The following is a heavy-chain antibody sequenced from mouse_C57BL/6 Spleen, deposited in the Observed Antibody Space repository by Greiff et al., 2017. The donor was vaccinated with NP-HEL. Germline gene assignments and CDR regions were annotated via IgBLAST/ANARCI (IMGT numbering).Heavy chain of an antibody. CDR1: GYAFSSYW. Sequence: QVQLKQSGAELVKPGASVKISCKASGYAFSSYWMNWVKQRPGKGLEWIGQIYPGDGDTNYNGKFKGKATLTADKSSSTAYMQLSSLTSEDSAVYFCARGDYYGSSYGGYWGQGTTLTVSS. D-gene: IGHD1-1*01. V-gene: IGHV1-80*01. CDR3: ARGDYYGSSYGGY. CDR2: IYPGDGDT. J-gene: IGHJ2*01.